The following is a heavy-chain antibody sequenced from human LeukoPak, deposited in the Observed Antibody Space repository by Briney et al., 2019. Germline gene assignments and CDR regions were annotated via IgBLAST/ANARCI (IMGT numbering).Heavy chain of an antibody. D-gene: IGHD3-10*01. Sequence: ASVKVSCKASGYTFTGYYMHWVRQAPGQGLEWMGRINPNSGGTNYAQKFQGRVTMTRDTSISTAYMELSRLRSDDTAVYYCAYGSGSYYNEYYFDYWGQGTLVTVSS. CDR1: GYTFTGYY. CDR2: INPNSGGT. V-gene: IGHV1-2*06. J-gene: IGHJ4*02. CDR3: AYGSGSYYNEYYFDY.